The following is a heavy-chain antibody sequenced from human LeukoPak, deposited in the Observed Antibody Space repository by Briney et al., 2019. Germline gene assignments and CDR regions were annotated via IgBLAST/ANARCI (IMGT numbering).Heavy chain of an antibody. CDR3: ATPLYCSGGSCYLFDY. CDR1: GYTLTELS. Sequence: ASVKVSCKVSGYTLTELSMLWVRQAPGKGLEWMGGFDPEDGETIYAQKFQGRVTMTEDTSTDTAYMELSSLRSEDTAVYYCATPLYCSGGSCYLFDYWGQGTLVTVSS. V-gene: IGHV1-24*01. D-gene: IGHD2-15*01. J-gene: IGHJ4*02. CDR2: FDPEDGET.